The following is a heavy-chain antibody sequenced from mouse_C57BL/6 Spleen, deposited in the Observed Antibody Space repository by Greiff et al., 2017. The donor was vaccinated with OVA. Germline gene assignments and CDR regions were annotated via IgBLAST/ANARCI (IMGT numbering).Heavy chain of an antibody. CDR1: GYTFTDYE. CDR3: TREGSYYFDY. J-gene: IGHJ2*01. V-gene: IGHV1-15*01. Sequence: QVQLKQSGAELVRPGASVTLSCKASGYTFTDYEMHWVKQTPVHGLEWIGAIDPETGGTAYNQKFQGKAILTADKSSSTAYMELRSLTSEDSAVYYCTREGSYYFDYWGQGTTLTVSS. D-gene: IGHD3-3*01. CDR2: IDPETGGT.